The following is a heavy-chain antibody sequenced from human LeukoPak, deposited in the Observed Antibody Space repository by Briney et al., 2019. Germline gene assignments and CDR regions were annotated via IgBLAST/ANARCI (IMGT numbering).Heavy chain of an antibody. V-gene: IGHV3-11*01. Sequence: PGGSLRLSCAASGFTFSDYYMSWVRQAPGKGLEWVSYISGSGGTVSYADSVKGRFSISRGNAKNSLFLHMNSLRAEDTGVYYCTRDRGIALDMWGQGTMVAVSS. D-gene: IGHD1-14*01. CDR2: ISGSGGTV. J-gene: IGHJ3*02. CDR1: GFTFSDYY. CDR3: TRDRGIALDM.